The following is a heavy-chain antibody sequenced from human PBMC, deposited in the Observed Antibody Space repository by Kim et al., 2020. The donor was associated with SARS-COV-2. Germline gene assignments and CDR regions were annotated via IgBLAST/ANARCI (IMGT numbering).Heavy chain of an antibody. CDR3: ARETMTPVSRYYFYLVDV. D-gene: IGHD2-2*01. CDR1: GGSINNGNFY. Sequence: SETLSLTCTVSGGSINNGNFYWTWIRQHPGKGLEWIGYISYSGSTYYNPSLKSRLTISVDTSKRQLSLELSSVTAADTAVYYCARETMTPVSRYYFYLVDVLGQGTTVTISS. CDR2: ISYSGST. J-gene: IGHJ6*02. V-gene: IGHV4-31*03.